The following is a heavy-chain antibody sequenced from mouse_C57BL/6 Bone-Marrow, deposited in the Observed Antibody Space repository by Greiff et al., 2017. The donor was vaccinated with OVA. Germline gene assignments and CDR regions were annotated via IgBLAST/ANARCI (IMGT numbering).Heavy chain of an antibody. CDR1: GYAFSSSW. D-gene: IGHD3-1*01. CDR3: ARSGALGLF. J-gene: IGHJ3*01. V-gene: IGHV1-82*01. CDR2: IYPGDGDT. Sequence: QVQLQQSGPELVKPGASVKISCKASGYAFSSSWMNWVKQRPGKGLEWIGRIYPGDGDTNYNGKFKGKATLTADKSSSTAYMQLSSLTSEDSAVYFCARSGALGLFWGQGTLVTVSA.